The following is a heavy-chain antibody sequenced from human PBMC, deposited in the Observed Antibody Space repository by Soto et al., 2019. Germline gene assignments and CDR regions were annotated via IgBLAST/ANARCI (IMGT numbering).Heavy chain of an antibody. CDR3: ARGPGRGVAAAPRWYYGMDV. CDR1: GDSVSSNSAA. CDR2: TYYRSKWYN. J-gene: IGHJ6*02. Sequence: SQTLSLTCAISGDSVSSNSAAWNWIRQSPSRGLEWLGRTYYRSKWYNDYAVSVKSRITINPGTSKNQFSLQLNSVTPEDTAVYYCARGPGRGVAAAPRWYYGMDVWGQGTTVTVSS. V-gene: IGHV6-1*01. D-gene: IGHD6-13*01.